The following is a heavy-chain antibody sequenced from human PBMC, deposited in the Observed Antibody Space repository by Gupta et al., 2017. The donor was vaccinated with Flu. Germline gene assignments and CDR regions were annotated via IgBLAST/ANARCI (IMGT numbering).Heavy chain of an antibody. J-gene: IGHJ5*01. Sequence: VKLVESGGGLVKPGRSLRLICSASGFKFGAHYMSWIRHVQGKGLEWLAYISPNSPFIYYADSVRVRFTVSRDNAVSSLFLIMDTFRADDSAVYFCARDHKAHCTFSDCFSRDSWGQGAVVTVSS. V-gene: IGHV3-11*01. D-gene: IGHD2-8*01. CDR1: GFKFGAHY. CDR3: ARDHKAHCTFSDCFSRDS. CDR2: ISPNSPFI.